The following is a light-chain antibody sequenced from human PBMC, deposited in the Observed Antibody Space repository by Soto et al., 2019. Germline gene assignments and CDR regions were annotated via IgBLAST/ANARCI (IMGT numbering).Light chain of an antibody. V-gene: IGKV1-5*01. Sequence: DIQMTHSPSTLSGSVGDRVTITCRASQTISSWLAWYQQKPGKAPKLLIYDAFTVDTGVPSRFSGSGSGTEFTLTINSLQPEDFATYYCQQYDGFSRTFGQGTKVDI. CDR3: QQYDGFSRT. CDR2: DAF. CDR1: QTISSW. J-gene: IGKJ1*01.